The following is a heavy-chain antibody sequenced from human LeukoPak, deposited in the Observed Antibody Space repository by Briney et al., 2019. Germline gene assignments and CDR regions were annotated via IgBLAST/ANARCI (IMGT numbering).Heavy chain of an antibody. CDR3: AREGCYSASCNIIGDDNWFDP. V-gene: IGHV1-2*02. Sequence: ASVKVPCKASGYTFTGYYIHWVRQAPGQGLEWMGWINPNSGGTRYAHNFQDRVTMTRDTSINTAYMELSGLRYDDTALYYCAREGCYSASCNIIGDDNWFDPWGQGTPVTVSS. CDR1: GYTFTGYY. D-gene: IGHD2/OR15-2a*01. CDR2: INPNSGGT. J-gene: IGHJ5*02.